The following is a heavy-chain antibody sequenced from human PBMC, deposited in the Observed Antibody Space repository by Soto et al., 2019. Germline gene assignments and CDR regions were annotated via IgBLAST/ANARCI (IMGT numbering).Heavy chain of an antibody. CDR2: ISYDGSNK. CDR3: AGGGGEVVVTPDY. V-gene: IGHV3-30-3*01. D-gene: IGHD2-21*02. J-gene: IGHJ4*02. CDR1: GFTFSSYA. Sequence: QVQLVESGGGVVQPGGSLRLSCAASGFTFSSYAMHWVRQAPGKGLEWVAVISYDGSNKYYADSVKGRFTISRDNSKNTLDRQRKGVGVGDRGVYFCAGGGGEVVVTPDYWGQGTLVTVSS.